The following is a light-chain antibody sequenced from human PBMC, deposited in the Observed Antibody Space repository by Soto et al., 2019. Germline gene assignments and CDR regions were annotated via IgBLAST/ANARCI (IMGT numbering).Light chain of an antibody. CDR2: AAS. CDR3: QVVNTYLGWIT. J-gene: IGKJ3*01. CDR1: QDISNF. V-gene: IGKV1-9*01. Sequence: IQLTQSPSSLSASVGDRVIITCRASQDISNFLAWYQQKPGKAPQLLIYAASTLQTGVPSRFSGSGSGTDFTLTISSLQPEDFATYYCQVVNTYLGWITFGPRTKVDV.